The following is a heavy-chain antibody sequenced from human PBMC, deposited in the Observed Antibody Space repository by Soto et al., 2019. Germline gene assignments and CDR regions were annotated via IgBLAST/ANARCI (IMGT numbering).Heavy chain of an antibody. CDR1: GYTFTSYY. Sequence: GASVEVSSKASGYTFTSYYMRWVLHAPGQGLEWMGIINPSGGSTSYAQKFQGRVTMTRDTSTSTVYMELSSLRSEDTAVYYCARWSIAARSDCDYWGQGTLVTVSS. D-gene: IGHD6-6*01. V-gene: IGHV1-46*01. CDR2: INPSGGST. CDR3: ARWSIAARSDCDY. J-gene: IGHJ4*02.